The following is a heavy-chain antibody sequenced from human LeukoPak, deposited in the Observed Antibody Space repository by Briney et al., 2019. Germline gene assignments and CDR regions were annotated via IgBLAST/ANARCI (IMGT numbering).Heavy chain of an antibody. J-gene: IGHJ4*02. V-gene: IGHV4-59*01. D-gene: IGHD3-10*01. CDR2: IYYSGDT. CDR3: ARAGTALVRGVIISNFFDY. Sequence: PSETLSLTCTVSGGSITPYFWSWNRQPPGKGLEWIGYIYYSGDTNYNPSLKSRVTISVDTSKNQFSLRLKSVTAADTAVYYCARAGTALVRGVIISNFFDYWGQGTLATVSS. CDR1: GGSITPYF.